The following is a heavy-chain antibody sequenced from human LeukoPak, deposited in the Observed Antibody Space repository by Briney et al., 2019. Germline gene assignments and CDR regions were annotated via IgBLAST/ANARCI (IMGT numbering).Heavy chain of an antibody. J-gene: IGHJ4*02. D-gene: IGHD1-1*01. CDR1: GGSISSHY. CDR3: ARGRSGTFDY. CDR2: IYYSGST. Sequence: PSETLSLTCTVSGGSISSHYWSWIRQPPGKGLEWIGYIYYSGSTNYHPSLKSRVTISVDTSKNQFSLKLSSVTAADTAVYYCARGRSGTFDYWGQGTLVTVSS. V-gene: IGHV4-59*11.